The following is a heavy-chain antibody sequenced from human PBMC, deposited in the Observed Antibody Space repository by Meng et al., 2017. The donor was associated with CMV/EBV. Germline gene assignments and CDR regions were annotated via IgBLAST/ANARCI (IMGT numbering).Heavy chain of an antibody. CDR3: ARGGVYYDFWSGYYYYFDY. CDR1: GFTVSSYY. CDR2: IYSGGST. J-gene: IGHJ4*02. Sequence: GGSLRLSCAASGFTVSSYYMSWVRQAPGKGLEWVSVIYSGGSTYYADSVKGRFTISRDNSKNTLYLQMNSLRAEDTAVYYCARGGVYYDFWSGYYYYFDYWGQGTLVTVSS. D-gene: IGHD3-3*01. V-gene: IGHV3-66*02.